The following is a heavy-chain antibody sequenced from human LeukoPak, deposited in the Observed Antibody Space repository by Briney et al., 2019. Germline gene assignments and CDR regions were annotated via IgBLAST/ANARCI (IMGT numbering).Heavy chain of an antibody. V-gene: IGHV3-7*03. CDR2: IKQDGSEK. J-gene: IGHJ4*02. CDR1: GFTFSSYW. D-gene: IGHD3-10*01. CDR3: ARVGPYYGTGSWDY. Sequence: GGSLRLSCAASGFTFSSYWMSWVRQAPGKGLEGVANIKQDGSEKYYVDSVKGRFTISRDNAKNSLDLQMNSLYLQMNSLRAEDTAVYYCARVGPYYGTGSWDYWGQGTLVTVSS.